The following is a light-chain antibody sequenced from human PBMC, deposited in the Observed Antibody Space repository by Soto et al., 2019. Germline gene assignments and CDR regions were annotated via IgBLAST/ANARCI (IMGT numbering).Light chain of an antibody. CDR1: QSVLYRSNNKDY. CDR2: WAS. J-gene: IGKJ4*01. Sequence: DIVMTQSPDSLAVSLGERATINCKSSQSVLYRSNNKDYLAWYQQKPGQPPKLLIYWASARESGVPDRVSGSGSGTEFTLTISSLQAEDVAVYYCQQYYSVPHTFGGGTNAEIK. V-gene: IGKV4-1*01. CDR3: QQYYSVPHT.